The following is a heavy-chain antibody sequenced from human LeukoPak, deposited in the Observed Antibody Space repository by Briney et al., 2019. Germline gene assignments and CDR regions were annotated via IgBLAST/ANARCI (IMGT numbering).Heavy chain of an antibody. CDR3: ARRGAGSSFAFDI. V-gene: IGHV5-51*01. D-gene: IGHD6-13*01. CDR2: IYPGDSDT. Sequence: GESLKISFKGSGYSFTSYWIGWVRPMPGKGLEWMGIIYPGDSDTRYSPSFQGQVTISADKSTSTAYLQWSSLKASDTAMYYCARRGAGSSFAFDIWGQGTMVTVSS. CDR1: GYSFTSYW. J-gene: IGHJ3*02.